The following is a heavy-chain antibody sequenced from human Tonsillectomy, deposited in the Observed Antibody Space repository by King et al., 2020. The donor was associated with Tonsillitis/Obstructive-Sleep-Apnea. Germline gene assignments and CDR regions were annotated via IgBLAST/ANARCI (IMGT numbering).Heavy chain of an antibody. J-gene: IGHJ4*02. D-gene: IGHD3-10*01. Sequence: QLQESGPGLVKPSGTLSLTCAVSGGSLSSSNWWSWVRQPPGKGLEGIGAIYHSGSTNYTPSPKRRVTISVDKSKNQFSLKLSSVTAADTAVYYCARRASGSSTLFDYWGQGTLVTVSS. V-gene: IGHV4-4*02. CDR2: IYHSGST. CDR3: ARRASGSSTLFDY. CDR1: GGSLSSSNW.